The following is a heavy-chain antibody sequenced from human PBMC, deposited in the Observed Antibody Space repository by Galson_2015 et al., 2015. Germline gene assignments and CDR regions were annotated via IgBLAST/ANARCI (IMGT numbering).Heavy chain of an antibody. D-gene: IGHD4-17*01. Sequence: LRLSCAASGFTFSSYAMRWVRQAPGKGLEWVSAISGSGGITDYADSVKGRFTISRDNSKNTLYLQMNSLRAEDTAVYYCTKGSVTLTTDYWGQGTLVSVSS. CDR2: ISGSGGIT. CDR1: GFTFSSYA. CDR3: TKGSVTLTTDY. J-gene: IGHJ4*02. V-gene: IGHV3-23*01.